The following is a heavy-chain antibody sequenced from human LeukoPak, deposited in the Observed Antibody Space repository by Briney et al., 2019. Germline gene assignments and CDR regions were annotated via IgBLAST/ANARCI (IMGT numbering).Heavy chain of an antibody. CDR3: TTALATNCSGGSCYVAAFDI. Sequence: GGSLRLSCAASGFTVSSNYMSWVRQAPGKGLEWVGRIKSKTDGGTTDYAAPVKGRFTISRDDSKNTLYLQMNSLKIEDTAVFYCTTALATNCSGGSCYVAAFDIWGQGTVVTVSS. D-gene: IGHD2-15*01. CDR2: IKSKTDGGTT. J-gene: IGHJ3*02. CDR1: GFTVSSNY. V-gene: IGHV3-15*01.